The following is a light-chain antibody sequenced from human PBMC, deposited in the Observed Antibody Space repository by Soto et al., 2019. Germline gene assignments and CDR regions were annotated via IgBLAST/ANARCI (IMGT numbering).Light chain of an antibody. Sequence: QSVLTQPASVSGSPGQSTTISCTGTSSDVGIYNLVSWYQQHPGKAPKLMIYEGSKRPSGVSNRFSGSKSGNMASLTISGLQAEDEADYYCCSYAGSSTWVFGGGTKVTVL. V-gene: IGLV2-23*01. CDR2: EGS. J-gene: IGLJ3*02. CDR3: CSYAGSSTWV. CDR1: SSDVGIYNL.